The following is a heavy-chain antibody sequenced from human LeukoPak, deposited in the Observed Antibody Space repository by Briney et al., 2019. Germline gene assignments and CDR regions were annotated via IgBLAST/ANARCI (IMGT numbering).Heavy chain of an antibody. CDR1: RFTFSSYE. V-gene: IGHV3-48*03. D-gene: IGHD3-10*01. Sequence: GGSLRLSCAASRFTFSSYEMNWVRQAPGKGLEWVSYISSSGSTIYYADSVKGRFTISRDNAKNSLYLQMNSLRAEDTAVYYCARDSYYYGSGSYPYYFDYWGQGTLVTVSS. CDR2: ISSSGSTI. J-gene: IGHJ4*02. CDR3: ARDSYYYGSGSYPYYFDY.